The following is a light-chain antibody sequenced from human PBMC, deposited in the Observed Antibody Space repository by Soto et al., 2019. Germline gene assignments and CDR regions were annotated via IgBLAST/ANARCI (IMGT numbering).Light chain of an antibody. CDR3: QVWDSSTVV. Sequence: SYELTQPLSVSVALGQTARITCGGNNIGSKNVHWYQQKPGQAPVLVIYRDNSRPSGIPERFSGSNSGNTATLTISRAQAGDEADYYCQVWDSSTVVFGGGTKVTVL. CDR1: NIGSKN. V-gene: IGLV3-9*01. CDR2: RDN. J-gene: IGLJ2*01.